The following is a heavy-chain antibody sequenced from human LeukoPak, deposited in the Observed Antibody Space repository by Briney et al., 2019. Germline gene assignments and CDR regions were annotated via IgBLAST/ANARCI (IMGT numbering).Heavy chain of an antibody. CDR3: AKDELRFLEWLSRMDV. CDR1: GFTFSSYG. J-gene: IGHJ6*02. D-gene: IGHD3-3*01. Sequence: PGRSLRLSCAASGFTFSSYGMHWVRQAPGKGLEWVAVISYDGSNKYYADSVKGRFTISRDNSKNTLYLQMNSLSAEDTAVYYCAKDELRFLEWLSRMDVWGQGTTVTVSS. V-gene: IGHV3-30*18. CDR2: ISYDGSNK.